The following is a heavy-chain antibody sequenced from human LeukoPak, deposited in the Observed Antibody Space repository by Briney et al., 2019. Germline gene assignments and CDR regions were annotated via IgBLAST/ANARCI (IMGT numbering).Heavy chain of an antibody. V-gene: IGHV4-39*07. Sequence: SETLSLTCTVSGGSISSSSYYWGWIRQPPGKGLEWIGSIYYSGSTYYNPSLKSRVTISVDTSKNQFSLKLSSVTAADTAVYYCARGYSEYYYDSSGFDWGQGTLVTVSS. CDR3: ARGYSEYYYDSSGFD. CDR2: IYYSGST. CDR1: GGSISSSSYY. J-gene: IGHJ4*02. D-gene: IGHD3-22*01.